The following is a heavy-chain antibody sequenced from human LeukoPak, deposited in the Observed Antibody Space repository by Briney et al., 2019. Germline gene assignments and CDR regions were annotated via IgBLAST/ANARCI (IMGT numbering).Heavy chain of an antibody. Sequence: GGSLRLSCVASGFTFGSYWMHWVRQAPGKGPVWVSRINYDGTSTTFADSVKGRFTVSRDNGKKTVSLQINSLRLDDTAVYYCAREANTAFDYWGQGTLVTVSS. CDR2: INYDGTST. V-gene: IGHV3-74*01. D-gene: IGHD2/OR15-2a*01. CDR3: AREANTAFDY. CDR1: GFTFGSYW. J-gene: IGHJ4*02.